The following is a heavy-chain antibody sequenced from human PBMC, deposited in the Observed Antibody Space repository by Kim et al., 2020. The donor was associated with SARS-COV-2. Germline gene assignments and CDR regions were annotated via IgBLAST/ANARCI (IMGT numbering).Heavy chain of an antibody. CDR2: KWYN. Sequence: KWYNDYAVSVKSRITTNPDTSKNQFSLQLNSVTPEDTAVYYCARGDAFDIWGQGTMVTVSS. J-gene: IGHJ3*02. V-gene: IGHV6-1*01. CDR3: ARGDAFDI.